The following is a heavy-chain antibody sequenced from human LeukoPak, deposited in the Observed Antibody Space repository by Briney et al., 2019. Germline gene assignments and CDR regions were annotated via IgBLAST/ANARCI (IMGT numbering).Heavy chain of an antibody. CDR2: SNAGNGNT. J-gene: IGHJ4*02. CDR1: GYTFTSYA. V-gene: IGHV1-3*02. CDR3: ARAGYYDILTGYYYFDY. Sequence: ASVKVSCKASGYTFTSYAMHWVCQAPGQRLEWMGWSNAGNGNTKYSQEFQGRVTITRDTSASTAYMELSSLRSEDMAVYYCARAGYYDILTGYYYFDYWGQGTLVTVSS. D-gene: IGHD3-9*01.